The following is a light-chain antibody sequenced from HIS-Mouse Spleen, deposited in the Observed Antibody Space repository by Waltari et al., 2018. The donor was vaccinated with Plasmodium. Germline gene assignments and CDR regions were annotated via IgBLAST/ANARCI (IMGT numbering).Light chain of an antibody. Sequence: EIVLTQSPATLSWSPGERTTLSCRASQSVSSYLAWYQQKPGQAPRLLIYDASNRATGIPARFSGSVSGTDFTLTISSLEPEDFAVYYCQQRSNWPRVLTFGGGTKVEIK. CDR3: QQRSNWPRVLT. CDR1: QSVSSY. V-gene: IGKV3-11*01. J-gene: IGKJ4*01. CDR2: DAS.